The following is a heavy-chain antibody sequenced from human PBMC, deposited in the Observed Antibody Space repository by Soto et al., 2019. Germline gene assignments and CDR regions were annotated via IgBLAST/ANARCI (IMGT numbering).Heavy chain of an antibody. CDR3: ASDLVGASDSYGLDG. V-gene: IGHV3-33*01. CDR2: IWHDGNNK. D-gene: IGHD1-26*01. J-gene: IGHJ6*01. Sequence: PXGSLRLSCAASGFTFSNYGMHWVRQAPGKGLEWVAIIWHDGNNKYYADSVRGRFIISRDNSKNRLYLQMNSLRAEDTAVYYCASDLVGASDSYGLDGWGQGTPVTVSS. CDR1: GFTFSNYG.